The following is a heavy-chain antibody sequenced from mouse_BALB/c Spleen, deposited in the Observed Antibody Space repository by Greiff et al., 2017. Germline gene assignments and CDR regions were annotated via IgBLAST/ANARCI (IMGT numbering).Heavy chain of an antibody. CDR1: GYSITSDYA. D-gene: IGHD2-2*01. J-gene: IGHJ2*01. CDR2: ISYSGST. CDR3: AKEVYGYYFDY. Sequence: EVQLQQSGPGLVKPSQSLSLTCTVTGYSITSDYAWNWIRQFPGNKLEWMGYISYSGSTSYNPSLKSRISITRDTSKNQFFLQLNSVTTEDTATYYCAKEVYGYYFDYWGQGTTLTVSS. V-gene: IGHV3-2*02.